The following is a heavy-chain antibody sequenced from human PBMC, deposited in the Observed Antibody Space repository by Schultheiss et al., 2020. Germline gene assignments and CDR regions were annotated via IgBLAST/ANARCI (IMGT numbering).Heavy chain of an antibody. D-gene: IGHD1-26*01. CDR1: GFTFSSHG. J-gene: IGHJ3*02. Sequence: GESLKISCAASGFTFSSHGFHWVRQAPGKGLEWVAVIWSDGRSKYYTESVKGRFTISRDNSKNTLYLQMNSLRAEDTAVYYCARLRQWGFDIWGQGTMVTVSS. CDR3: ARLRQWGFDI. V-gene: IGHV3-33*01. CDR2: IWSDGRSK.